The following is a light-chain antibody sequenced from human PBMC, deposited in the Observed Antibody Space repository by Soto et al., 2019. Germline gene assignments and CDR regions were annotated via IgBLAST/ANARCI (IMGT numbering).Light chain of an antibody. V-gene: IGLV2-14*03. CDR2: DVS. CDR3: SSYTTSNTRQIV. CDR1: SRDVGGYNY. Sequence: QSVLTPPASVSGSPGPSITLSCPGTSRDVGGYNYVSWYQHHPGKAPKLLIYDVSNRPSGVSNRFSGSKSDNTASLTISGLQPEDEADYYCSSYTTSNTRQIVFGTGTKVTVL. J-gene: IGLJ1*01.